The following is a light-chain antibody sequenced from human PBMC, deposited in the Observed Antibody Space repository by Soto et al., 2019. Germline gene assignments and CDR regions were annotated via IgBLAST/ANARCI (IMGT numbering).Light chain of an antibody. J-gene: IGKJ4*01. CDR3: QKYNEWPLT. Sequence: IVMTQSPATLSVSTGERATLSCRASQSVNSMLAWYQQKPGQAPRLLIYGASTRATGIPARFSGSGSGTEFTLTISSLQSEDFAVYYCQKYNEWPLTFAGGTKVAIK. V-gene: IGKV3-15*01. CDR1: QSVNSM. CDR2: GAS.